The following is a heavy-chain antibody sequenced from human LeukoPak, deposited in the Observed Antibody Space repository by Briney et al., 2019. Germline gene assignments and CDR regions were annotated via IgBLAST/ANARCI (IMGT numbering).Heavy chain of an antibody. J-gene: IGHJ6*02. V-gene: IGHV1-24*01. CDR2: FDPEDGET. CDR1: GYTLTELS. D-gene: IGHD2-2*01. CDR3: ATDPGEIVPAAKGPRGDYCYGMDV. Sequence: ASVKVSCKVSGYTLTELSMHWVRQAPGNGREWTGGFDPEDGETIYAQKFQGRVTMTEDTSTDTAYMELNSLRSDDTAVYYCATDPGEIVPAAKGPRGDYCYGMDVWGQGTTVTVSS.